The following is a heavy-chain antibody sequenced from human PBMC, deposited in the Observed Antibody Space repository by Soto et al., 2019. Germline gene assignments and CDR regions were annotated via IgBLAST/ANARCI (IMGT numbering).Heavy chain of an antibody. D-gene: IGHD4-17*01. CDR2: ISSSSSTI. CDR3: PRDESEVSRNPPIPGMTTVTPDAFDI. CDR1: GFTFSSYS. Sequence: GGSLRLSCAASGFTFSSYSMNWVRQAPGKGLEWVSYISSSSSTIYYADSVKGRFTISRDNAKNSLYLQMNSLRAEDTAVYYCPRDESEVSRNPPIPGMTTVTPDAFDIWGQGTMVTVSS. V-gene: IGHV3-48*01. J-gene: IGHJ3*02.